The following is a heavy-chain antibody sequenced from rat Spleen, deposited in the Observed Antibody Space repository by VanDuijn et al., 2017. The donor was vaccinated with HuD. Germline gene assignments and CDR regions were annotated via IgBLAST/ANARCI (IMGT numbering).Heavy chain of an antibody. CDR2: MWSGGST. CDR3: ARSYTMGIVMDA. CDR1: GFSLTSYN. V-gene: IGHV2-45*01. Sequence: QVQLMESGPGLVQPSETLSLTCTVSGFSLTSYNVHWVRQPPGKGLEWMGVMWSGGSTDYNSALKSRLSISRDTSKNQVFLKMNSLQSEDTTTYYCARSYTMGIVMDAWGQGASVTVSS. D-gene: IGHD1-7*01. J-gene: IGHJ4*01.